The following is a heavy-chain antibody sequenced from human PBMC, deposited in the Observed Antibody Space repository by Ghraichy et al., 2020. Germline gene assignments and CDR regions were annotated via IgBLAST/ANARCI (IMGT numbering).Heavy chain of an antibody. CDR1: GGSFSGYY. CDR2: INHSGST. CDR3: ARGGRNQQKSHYYYMDV. V-gene: IGHV4-34*01. Sequence: SETLSLTCAVYGGSFSGYYWSWIRQPPGKGLEWIGEINHSGSTNYNPSLKSRVTISVDTSKNQFSLKLRSVTAADTAVYYCARGGRNQQKSHYYYMDVWGKGTTVTVSS. J-gene: IGHJ6*03. D-gene: IGHD2-2*01.